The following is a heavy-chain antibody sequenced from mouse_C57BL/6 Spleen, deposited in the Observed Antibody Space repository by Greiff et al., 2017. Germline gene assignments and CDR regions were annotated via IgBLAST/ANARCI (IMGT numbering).Heavy chain of an antibody. CDR1: GFTFSSYA. D-gene: IGHD2-4*01. CDR2: ISSGGDYI. J-gene: IGHJ4*01. CDR3: ASSSYDYEGAMDY. Sequence: DVMLVESGEGLVKPGGSLKLSCAASGFTFSSYAMSWVRQTPEKRLEWVAYISSGGDYIYYADTVKGRFTISSDNARNTLYLQMSSLKSEDTAMYYCASSSYDYEGAMDYWGQGTSVTVSS. V-gene: IGHV5S21*01.